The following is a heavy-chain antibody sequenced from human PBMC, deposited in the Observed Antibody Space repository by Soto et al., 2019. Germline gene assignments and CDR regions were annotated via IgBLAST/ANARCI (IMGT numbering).Heavy chain of an antibody. Sequence: GESLKISCKGSGYSFTTYWLSWVRQMPGKGLEWMGRIDPSDSYTKYSPSFQGHVTISADKSISTAYLQWSSLQASDTAIYYCARLPYGSGSSLGYWGQGTLVTVSS. J-gene: IGHJ4*02. D-gene: IGHD3-10*01. CDR3: ARLPYGSGSSLGY. V-gene: IGHV5-10-1*01. CDR2: IDPSDSYT. CDR1: GYSFTTYW.